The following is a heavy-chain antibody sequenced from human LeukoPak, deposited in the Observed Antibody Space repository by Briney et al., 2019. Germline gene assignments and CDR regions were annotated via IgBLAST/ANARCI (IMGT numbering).Heavy chain of an antibody. J-gene: IGHJ5*02. V-gene: IGHV4-59*02. D-gene: IGHD7-27*01. CDR2: IHHSGNS. CDR3: TRGHWGLQS. Sequence: SETLSLTCTVSGASVTDYYWSWIRQSPGKGLESISYIHHSGNSDYNPSLRSRVTTSLDTSKNQFSLNLISVTAADTVVYYCTRGHWGLQSWSQGTLVTVSS. CDR1: GASVTDYY.